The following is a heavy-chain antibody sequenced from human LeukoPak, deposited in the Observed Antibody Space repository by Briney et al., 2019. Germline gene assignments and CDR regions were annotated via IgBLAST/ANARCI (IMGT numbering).Heavy chain of an antibody. J-gene: IGHJ4*02. D-gene: IGHD3-10*01. Sequence: SETLSLTCTVSGGSISSSSYYWGWIRQPPGKGLEWIGSIYYSGSTYYNPSLKSRVTISVDTSKNQFSLKLSSVTAADTAVYYCARDRSTMVRGSVSYYFDYWGQGTLVTVSS. CDR2: IYYSGST. V-gene: IGHV4-39*07. CDR3: ARDRSTMVRGSVSYYFDY. CDR1: GGSISSSSYY.